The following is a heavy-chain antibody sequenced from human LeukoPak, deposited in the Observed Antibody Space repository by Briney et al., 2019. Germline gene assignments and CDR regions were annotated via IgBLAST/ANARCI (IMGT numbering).Heavy chain of an antibody. J-gene: IGHJ4*02. D-gene: IGHD1-1*01. CDR2: ISYDGSNK. Sequence: GGSLRLSCAASGFTFSSYAMHWVRQAPGKGLEWVAVISYDGSNKYYADSVKGRFTISRDNSKNTLYLQMSSLRAEDTAVYYCARVSATGTLDYWGQGTLVTVSS. CDR1: GFTFSSYA. CDR3: ARVSATGTLDY. V-gene: IGHV3-30-3*01.